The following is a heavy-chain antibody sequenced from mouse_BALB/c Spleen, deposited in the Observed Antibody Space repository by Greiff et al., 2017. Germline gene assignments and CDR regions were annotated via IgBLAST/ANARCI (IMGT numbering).Heavy chain of an antibody. V-gene: IGHV1-87*01. CDR1: GYTFTSYW. CDR2: IYPGDGDT. J-gene: IGHJ1*01. CDR3: ARTLGFYFDV. Sequence: QVQLQQSGAELARPGASVKLSCKASGYTFTSYWMQWVKQRPGQGLEWIGAIYPGDGDTRYTQKFKGKATLTADKSSSTAYMQLSSLASEDSAVYYCARTLGFYFDVWGAGTTVTVSS.